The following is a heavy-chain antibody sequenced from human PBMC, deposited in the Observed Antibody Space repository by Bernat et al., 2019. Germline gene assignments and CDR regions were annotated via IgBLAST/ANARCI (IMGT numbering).Heavy chain of an antibody. V-gene: IGHV3-30*18. CDR3: AKSYGFGEPSFGMDV. Sequence: VPPGGSLRLSCEASGFTFSSYGMHWVRQAPGKGLEWVAVISYDGSNKYYADSVKGRFTISRDNSKNTLYLQMNSLRAEDTAVYYCAKSYGFGEPSFGMDVWGQGTTVTVSS. CDR1: GFTFSSYG. CDR2: ISYDGSNK. D-gene: IGHD3-10*01. J-gene: IGHJ6*02.